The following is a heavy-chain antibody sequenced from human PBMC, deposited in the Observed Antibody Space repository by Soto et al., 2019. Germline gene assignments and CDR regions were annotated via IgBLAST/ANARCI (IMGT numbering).Heavy chain of an antibody. CDR1: GYTFTSSG. J-gene: IGHJ6*02. CDR2: ISTDNGNT. Sequence: QVQLVQSGAEVKKPGASVKVSCKASGYTFTSSGISWVRQAPGQGLEWMGWISTDNGNTNYAQHLQGKASLTTATSTSTAYMDLRSLSSDDTAVYYCARDQGITTFGVYSMYYYGMDVWGQGTTVTVSS. V-gene: IGHV1-18*01. CDR3: ARDQGITTFGVYSMYYYGMDV. D-gene: IGHD3-3*01.